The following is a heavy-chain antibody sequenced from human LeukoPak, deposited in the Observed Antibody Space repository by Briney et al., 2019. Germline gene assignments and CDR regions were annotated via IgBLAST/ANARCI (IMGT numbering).Heavy chain of an antibody. Sequence: GGSLRLSCAASGFTFSSYAMHWVRQAPGKGLEWVAVISYDGSNKYYADSVKGRFTISRDNSKNTLYLQMNSLRAEDTAVYYCARDRPYYYDSSGYPPHDAFDIWGQGTMVTVSS. V-gene: IGHV3-30-3*01. CDR3: ARDRPYYYDSSGYPPHDAFDI. CDR2: ISYDGSNK. J-gene: IGHJ3*02. D-gene: IGHD3-22*01. CDR1: GFTFSSYA.